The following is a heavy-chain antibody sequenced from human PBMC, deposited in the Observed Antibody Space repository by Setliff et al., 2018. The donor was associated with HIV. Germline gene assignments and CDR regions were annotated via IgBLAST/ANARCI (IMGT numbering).Heavy chain of an antibody. J-gene: IGHJ4*02. Sequence: PGESLKISCKGSGYSFTNYWIAWVRQMPGKGLEWMGIIYPGDSDTRYSPSFQGQVTMSADKSISTAYLQWSSLKASDTAMYYCARAMRYTTDWFFFQYWGQGTPGTVSS. CDR2: IYPGDSDT. V-gene: IGHV5-51*01. CDR3: ARAMRYTTDWFFFQY. CDR1: GYSFTNYW. D-gene: IGHD6-19*01.